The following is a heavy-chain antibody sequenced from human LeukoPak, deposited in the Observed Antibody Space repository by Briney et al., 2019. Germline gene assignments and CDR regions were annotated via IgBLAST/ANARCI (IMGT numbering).Heavy chain of an antibody. CDR3: ARRRYYDGSGYLE. V-gene: IGHV4-39*01. J-gene: IGHJ1*01. CDR1: GDSVSRSDSY. Sequence: SETLSLTCSVSGDSVSRSDSYWDWIRQPPGKGLEWIGTIYYSGRTYYSPSLKSRVTMSVDPSNNQFSLNLRSVTAADAALYYCARRRYYDGSGYLEWGQGTLLSVSS. CDR2: IYYSGRT. D-gene: IGHD3-22*01.